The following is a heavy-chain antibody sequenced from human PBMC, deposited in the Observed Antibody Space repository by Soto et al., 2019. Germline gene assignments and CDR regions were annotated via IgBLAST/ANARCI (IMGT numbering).Heavy chain of an antibody. CDR1: GFTFNSCA. J-gene: IGHJ4*02. CDR3: GKHRYYDSRIMDS. V-gene: IGHV3-23*01. CDR2: INSIGGSR. D-gene: IGHD3-22*01. Sequence: GGSLRLSCAASGFTFNSCAMNWIRQAPGKGLEWVSYINSIGGSRDNADSVKGRFSISRDNAKNTLFPQMNGLRVDATAVYYCGKHRYYDSRIMDSWGSGTLVTGS.